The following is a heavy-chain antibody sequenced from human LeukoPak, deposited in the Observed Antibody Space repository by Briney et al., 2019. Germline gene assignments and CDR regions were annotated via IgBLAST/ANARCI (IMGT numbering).Heavy chain of an antibody. CDR2: IYTSGST. CDR3: ATSGYDPHYYYYYMDV. J-gene: IGHJ6*03. Sequence: PSQTLSLTCTVSGGSISSGSYYWSWIRQPARKGLEWIGRIYTSGSTNYNPSLKSRVTISVDTSKNQFSLKLSSVTAADTAVYYCATSGYDPHYYYYYMDVWGKGTTVTVSS. V-gene: IGHV4-61*02. CDR1: GGSISSGSYY. D-gene: IGHD5-12*01.